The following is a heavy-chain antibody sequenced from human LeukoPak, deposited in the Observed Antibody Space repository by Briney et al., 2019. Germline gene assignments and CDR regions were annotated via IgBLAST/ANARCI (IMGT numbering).Heavy chain of an antibody. V-gene: IGHV1-69*13. Sequence: SVKVSCKASGGTFSSYTISWVRPAPGQGLEWMGGIIPIFGTANYAQKFQGRVTITADESTSTAYMELSSLRSEDTAVYYCARTARYSGSYGAFDIWGQGTMVTVSS. D-gene: IGHD1-26*01. CDR3: ARTARYSGSYGAFDI. CDR1: GGTFSSYT. J-gene: IGHJ3*02. CDR2: IIPIFGTA.